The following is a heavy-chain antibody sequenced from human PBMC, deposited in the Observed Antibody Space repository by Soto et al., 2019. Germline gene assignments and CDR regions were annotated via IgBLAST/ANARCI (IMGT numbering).Heavy chain of an antibody. J-gene: IGHJ4*02. Sequence: QVQLVESGGGVVQPGRSLRLSCAASGFTFSSYAMHWVRQAPGKGLEWVAVISYDGSNKHYADSVKGRFTISRDNSKNPLYLQMNSLRAEDTAVYYCASDPPTLYYFDYWGQGTLVTASS. D-gene: IGHD2-15*01. CDR2: ISYDGSNK. CDR1: GFTFSSYA. CDR3: ASDPPTLYYFDY. V-gene: IGHV3-30-3*01.